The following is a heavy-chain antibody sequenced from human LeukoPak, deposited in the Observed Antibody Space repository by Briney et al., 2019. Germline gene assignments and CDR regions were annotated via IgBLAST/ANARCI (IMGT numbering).Heavy chain of an antibody. CDR1: GYTFTSYD. V-gene: IGHV1-8*01. CDR3: ARDRVTHLTQRYYFDY. D-gene: IGHD2-21*02. CDR2: MNPNSGNT. J-gene: IGHJ4*02. Sequence: GASVKVSCKASGYTFTSYDINWVRQATGQGLEWMGWMNPNSGNTGYAQKFQGRVTMTRNTFISTAYMELSSLRSEDTAVYYCARDRVTHLTQRYYFDYWGQGTLVTVSS.